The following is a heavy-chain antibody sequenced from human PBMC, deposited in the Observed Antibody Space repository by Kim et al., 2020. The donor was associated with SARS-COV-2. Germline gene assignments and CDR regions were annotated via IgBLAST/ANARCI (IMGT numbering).Heavy chain of an antibody. D-gene: IGHD6-6*01. CDR1: GFTFSDYY. CDR3: ARDLSSIDY. Sequence: GGSLRLSCAASGFTFSDYYMSWIRQAPGKGLEWVSYISSSSSYTNYADSVKGRFTISRDNAKNSLYLQMNSLRDEDTAVYYCARDLSSIDYWGQRTLVTVSS. CDR2: ISSSSSYT. J-gene: IGHJ4*02. V-gene: IGHV3-11*06.